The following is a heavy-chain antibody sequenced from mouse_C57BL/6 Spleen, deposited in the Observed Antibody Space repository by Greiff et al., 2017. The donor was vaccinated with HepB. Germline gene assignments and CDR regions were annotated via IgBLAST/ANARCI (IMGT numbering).Heavy chain of an antibody. Sequence: QVQLQQSGPELVKPGASVKISCKASGYAFSSSWMNWVKQRPGKGLEWIGRIYPGDGDTNYNGKFKGKATLTADKSSSTAYMQLSSLTSEDSAVYFCARSGTTVVATHYYAMDYWGQGTSVTVSS. CDR3: ARSGTTVVATHYYAMDY. V-gene: IGHV1-82*01. CDR1: GYAFSSSW. J-gene: IGHJ4*01. D-gene: IGHD1-1*01. CDR2: IYPGDGDT.